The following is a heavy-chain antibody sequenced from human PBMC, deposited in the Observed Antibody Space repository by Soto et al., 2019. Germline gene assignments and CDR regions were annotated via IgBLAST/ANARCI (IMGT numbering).Heavy chain of an antibody. CDR1: GDSVSSNSAA. V-gene: IGHV6-1*01. CDR2: TYYRSTWYS. J-gene: IGHJ5*02. Sequence: SQTLSLTCAISGDSVSSNSAAWNWIRQSPSRGLEWLGRTYYRSTWYSDYAVSVKGRITINADSFKNQFSLQLNSVSPEDTAVYYCAGDRSSSSWFWFDPWGQGTLVTVSS. CDR3: AGDRSSSSWFWFDP. D-gene: IGHD6-13*01.